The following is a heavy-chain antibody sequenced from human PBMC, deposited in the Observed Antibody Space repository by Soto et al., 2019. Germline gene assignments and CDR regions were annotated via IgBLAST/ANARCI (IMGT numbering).Heavy chain of an antibody. CDR3: AAGLTMVRGVIIPYYYGMDV. Sequence: SVKVSCKASGFTFTSSAMQWVRQARGQRLEWIGWIVVGSGNTNYAQKFQERVTITRDMSTSTAYMELSSLRSEDTAVYYCAAGLTMVRGVIIPYYYGMDVWGQGTTVTVSS. CDR1: GFTFTSSA. D-gene: IGHD3-10*01. J-gene: IGHJ6*02. CDR2: IVVGSGNT. V-gene: IGHV1-58*02.